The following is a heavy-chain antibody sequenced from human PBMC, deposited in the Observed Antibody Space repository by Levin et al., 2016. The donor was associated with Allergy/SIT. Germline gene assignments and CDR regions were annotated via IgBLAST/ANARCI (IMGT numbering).Heavy chain of an antibody. V-gene: IGHV2-5*02. J-gene: IGHJ4*02. D-gene: IGHD3-22*01. CDR1: GFSLSTSGVG. CDR3: AHLSHLRKMPRDLDSSGHYDY. CDR2: IYWDDDK. Sequence: SGPTLVKPTQTLTLTCTFSGFSLSTSGVGVGWIRQPPGKALEWLALIYWDDDKRYSPSLKSRLTITKDTSKNQVVLTMTNMDPVDTATYYCAHLSHLRKMPRDLDSSGHYDYWGQGTLVTISS.